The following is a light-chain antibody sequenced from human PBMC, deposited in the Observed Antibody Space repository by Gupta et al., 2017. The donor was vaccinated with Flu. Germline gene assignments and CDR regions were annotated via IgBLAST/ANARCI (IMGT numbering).Light chain of an antibody. V-gene: IGLV4-69*01. Sequence: QIVLTQSPSASASLGTTVTLTCTLSPGHSTYAITWHQQQAEKGPRYLMKINDDGHYIKGDGIPDRFSGSSSGAERYLIISSLESDDEGDYYCQTWGYGKQVFGGGTRLSVL. CDR1: PGHSTYA. CDR2: INDDGHY. CDR3: QTWGYGKQV. J-gene: IGLJ3*02.